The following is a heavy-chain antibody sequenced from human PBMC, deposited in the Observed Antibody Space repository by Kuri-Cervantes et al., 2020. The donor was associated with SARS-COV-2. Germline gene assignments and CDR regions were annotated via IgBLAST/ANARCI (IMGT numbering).Heavy chain of an antibody. CDR1: GYTFTSYD. CDR3: ATAPPFPSITMVRGVWTRVGWFDP. D-gene: IGHD3-10*01. Sequence: ASVKVSCKASGYTFTSYDINWVRQATGQGLEWMGWMNPNSGNTGYAQKFQGRVTITRNTSISTAYMELSSLRSEDTAVYYCATAPPFPSITMVRGVWTRVGWFDPWGQGTLVTVSS. J-gene: IGHJ5*02. CDR2: MNPNSGNT. V-gene: IGHV1-8*03.